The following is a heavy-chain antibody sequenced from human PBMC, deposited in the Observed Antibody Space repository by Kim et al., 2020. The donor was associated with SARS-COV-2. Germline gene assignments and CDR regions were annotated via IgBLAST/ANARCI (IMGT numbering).Heavy chain of an antibody. D-gene: IGHD1-26*01. CDR1: GFTFSSYA. CDR3: AKDSQYSGSYSDAFDI. CDR2: ISGSGGST. V-gene: IGHV3-23*01. J-gene: IGHJ3*02. Sequence: GGSLRLSCAASGFTFSSYAMSWVRQAPGKGLEWVSAISGSGGSTYYADSVKGRFTISRDNSKNTLYLQMNSLIAEDTAVYYCAKDSQYSGSYSDAFDIWGQGTMVTVSS.